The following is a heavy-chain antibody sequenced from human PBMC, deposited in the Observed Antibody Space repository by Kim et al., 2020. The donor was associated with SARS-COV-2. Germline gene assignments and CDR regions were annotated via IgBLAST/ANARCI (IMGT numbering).Heavy chain of an antibody. CDR2: ISGSGGST. Sequence: GGSLRLSCAASGFTFSSYAMSWVRQAPGKGLEWVSAISGSGGSTYYADSVKGRFTISRDNSKNTLYLQMNSLRAEDTAVYYCAKNNKVVPAAKPLFDYWGQGTLVTVSS. J-gene: IGHJ4*02. CDR3: AKNNKVVPAAKPLFDY. CDR1: GFTFSSYA. D-gene: IGHD2-2*01. V-gene: IGHV3-23*01.